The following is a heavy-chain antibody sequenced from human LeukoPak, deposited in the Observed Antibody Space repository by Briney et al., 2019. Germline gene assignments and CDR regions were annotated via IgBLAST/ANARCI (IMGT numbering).Heavy chain of an antibody. D-gene: IGHD6-13*01. Sequence: SSETLSLTCAVYGGSFSGYYWSWIRQPPGKGLEWIGEINHSGSTNYNPSLKSRVTISVDTPKNQFSLKLSSVTAADTAVYYCARQGWYSSRKLIDYWGQGTLVTVSS. CDR1: GGSFSGYY. CDR3: ARQGWYSSRKLIDY. J-gene: IGHJ4*02. V-gene: IGHV4-34*01. CDR2: INHSGST.